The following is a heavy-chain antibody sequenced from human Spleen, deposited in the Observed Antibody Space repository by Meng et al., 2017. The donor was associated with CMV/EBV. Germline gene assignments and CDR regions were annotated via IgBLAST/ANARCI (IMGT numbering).Heavy chain of an antibody. D-gene: IGHD3-3*01. Sequence: GESLKISCAASGFTFSSYSMNWVRQAPGKGLEWVSSISSSSSYIYYADSVKGRFTISRDNAKNSLYLQMNSLRAEDTAVYYCARDCPLEYYDFWSGYHHNRNYYGMDVWGQGTTVTVSS. CDR1: GFTFSSYS. CDR2: ISSSSSYI. J-gene: IGHJ6*02. CDR3: ARDCPLEYYDFWSGYHHNRNYYGMDV. V-gene: IGHV3-21*01.